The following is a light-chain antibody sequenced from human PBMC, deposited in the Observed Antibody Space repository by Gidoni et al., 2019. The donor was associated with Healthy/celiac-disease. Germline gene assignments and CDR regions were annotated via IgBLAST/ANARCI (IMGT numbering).Light chain of an antibody. V-gene: IGLV2-23*02. CDR2: EVS. CDR1: SSDVGSYNL. J-gene: IGLJ3*02. CDR3: CSYAGSSTSWV. Sequence: QSALPPPASVSGSPGQSITISCTGTSSDVGSYNLVSWYQQHPGKAPKLMIYEVSKRPSGVSNRFSGSKSGNTASLTISGLQAEDEADYYCCSYAGSSTSWVFGGGTKLTVL.